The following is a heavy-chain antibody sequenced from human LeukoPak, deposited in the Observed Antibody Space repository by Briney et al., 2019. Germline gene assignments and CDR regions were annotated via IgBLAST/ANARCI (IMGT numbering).Heavy chain of an antibody. Sequence: HPGGSLRLSCAASGFTVSSNYMSWVRQAPGKGLEWVSVLYISGRTYYADSVKGRFTISRDNSKNTLYLQMHTLRAEDTALYYCARGGSSSWYFDYWGQGTLVTVSS. CDR3: ARGGSSSWYFDY. V-gene: IGHV3-53*01. J-gene: IGHJ4*02. CDR1: GFTVSSNY. CDR2: LYISGRT. D-gene: IGHD6-13*01.